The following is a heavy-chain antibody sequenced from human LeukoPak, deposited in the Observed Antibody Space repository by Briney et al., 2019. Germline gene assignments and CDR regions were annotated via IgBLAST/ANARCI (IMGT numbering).Heavy chain of an antibody. CDR3: ARGEDDYDFWSGYF. CDR2: INTDGSST. Sequence: GGSLRLSCAASGFTFSSYWMHWVRQAPGKGLVWVSRINTDGSSTSYADSVKGRFTISRDNAKNTLYLQMNSLRAEDTAVYYCARGEDDYDFWSGYFWGQGTLVTVSS. V-gene: IGHV3-74*01. D-gene: IGHD3-3*01. J-gene: IGHJ4*02. CDR1: GFTFSSYW.